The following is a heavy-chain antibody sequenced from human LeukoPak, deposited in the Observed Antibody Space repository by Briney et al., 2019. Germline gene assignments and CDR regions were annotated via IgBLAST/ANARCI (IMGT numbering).Heavy chain of an antibody. CDR1: GGSISSYY. CDR2: IYYSGST. D-gene: IGHD3-10*01. J-gene: IGHJ4*02. Sequence: PSETLSLTCTVSGGSISSYYWSWIRQPPGKGLEWIGYIYYSGSTNYNPSLKSRVTISVDTSKNQFSLKLTSVTAADTAVYYCARGRYIDSGIDSGSYNVFDHWGQGTLVAVSS. CDR3: ARGRYIDSGIDSGSYNVFDH. V-gene: IGHV4-59*12.